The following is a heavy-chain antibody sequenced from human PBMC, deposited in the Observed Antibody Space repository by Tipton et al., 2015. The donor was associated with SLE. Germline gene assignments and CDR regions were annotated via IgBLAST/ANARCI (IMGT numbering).Heavy chain of an antibody. CDR1: GYSISSGYY. V-gene: IGHV4-38-2*02. D-gene: IGHD6-13*01. CDR3: ARILAAAGTGGY. J-gene: IGHJ4*02. Sequence: GSLRLSCTVSGYSISSGYYWGWIRQPPGKGLEWIGSIYHSGSTYYNPSLKSRVTISVDTSKNQFSLKLSSVTAADTAVYYCARILAAAGTGGYWGQGTLVTVSS. CDR2: IYHSGST.